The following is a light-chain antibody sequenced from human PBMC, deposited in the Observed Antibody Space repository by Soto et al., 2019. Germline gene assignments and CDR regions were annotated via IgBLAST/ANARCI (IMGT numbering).Light chain of an antibody. CDR3: QQYDDWPLT. J-gene: IGKJ3*01. CDR1: QSVGRS. CDR2: DSS. Sequence: VMTQSPATLSVSPGEGATLSCWASQSVGRSLAWYQQKPGQAPRLLMFDSSTRATGIPAKFSGSGSGTEFTLTISSPQSEDFAIYYCQQYDDWPLTFGPGTKLDI. V-gene: IGKV3-15*01.